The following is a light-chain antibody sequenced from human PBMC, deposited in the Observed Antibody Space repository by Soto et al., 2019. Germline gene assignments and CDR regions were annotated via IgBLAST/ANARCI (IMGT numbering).Light chain of an antibody. J-gene: IGKJ2*01. Sequence: EIVLTQSPGTLSLSPGERATLSCRASQSVSSSYLAWYQQKPGQAPRVLIHGASSRATGIPDRFSGSGSGTDFTLTISRLEPEDFAVYFCQKYGNPPPNAFDQGNKVEIK. CDR3: QKYGNPPPNA. CDR2: GAS. V-gene: IGKV3-20*01. CDR1: QSVSSSY.